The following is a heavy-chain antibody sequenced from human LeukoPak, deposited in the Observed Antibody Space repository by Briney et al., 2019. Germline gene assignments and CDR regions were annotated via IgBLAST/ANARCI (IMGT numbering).Heavy chain of an antibody. V-gene: IGHV3-43*02. CDR1: GFTFDDYA. CDR2: ISGDGTRT. CDR3: AKVPDYGDFIFDY. D-gene: IGHD4-17*01. Sequence: GGSLRLSCAASGFTFDDYATHWVRHAPGKGLEWVSLISGDGTRTSYADSVKGPFTISRDNSKTSLYLQMNSLRTADTALYYCAKVPDYGDFIFDYWGQGTLVTVSS. J-gene: IGHJ4*02.